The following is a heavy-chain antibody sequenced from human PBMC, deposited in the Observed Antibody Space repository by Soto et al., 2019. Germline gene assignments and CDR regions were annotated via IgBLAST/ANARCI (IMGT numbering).Heavy chain of an antibody. CDR3: AKSGSSGWYGWFDP. J-gene: IGHJ5*02. CDR1: GFSLRTSGVG. D-gene: IGHD6-19*01. V-gene: IGHV2-5*01. CDR2: IYWNDDK. Sequence: GPTLVNPTQPLSLTCLFSGFSLRTSGVGVGWIRQPPGKALEWLGFIYWNDDKRYSPSLKSRLTITKDTSKNQVVLTMTNMDPVDTATYYCAKSGSSGWYGWFDPWGQGTLVTVSS.